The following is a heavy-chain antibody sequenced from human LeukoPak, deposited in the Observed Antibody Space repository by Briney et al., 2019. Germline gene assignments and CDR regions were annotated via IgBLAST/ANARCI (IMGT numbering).Heavy chain of an antibody. CDR1: GSTFSTYV. Sequence: GGPLGLSWGPSGSTFSTYVRHWAPEPPGKGLEWGAFKRYDGSNKYYADSVKGRFTISRDNSKNTLYLQMNSLRAEDTAVYYCARAPLGLWFGERGAFDIWGQGTMVTVSS. CDR3: ARAPLGLWFGERGAFDI. D-gene: IGHD3-10*01. V-gene: IGHV3-30*02. CDR2: KRYDGSNK. J-gene: IGHJ3*02.